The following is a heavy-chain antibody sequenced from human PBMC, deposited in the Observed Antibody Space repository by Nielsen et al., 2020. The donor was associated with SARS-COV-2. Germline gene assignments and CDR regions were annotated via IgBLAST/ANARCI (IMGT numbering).Heavy chain of an antibody. V-gene: IGHV6-1*01. CDR3: ARARGAYGDYYYYYYTDV. J-gene: IGHJ6*03. D-gene: IGHD4-17*01. Sequence: WIRQSPSRGLEWLGRTYYRSKWYNDYVVSVKSRITINPDTSKNQFSLHLNSVTPEDTAVYYCARARGAYGDYYYYYYTDVWGKGTMVTVSS. CDR2: TYYRSKWYN.